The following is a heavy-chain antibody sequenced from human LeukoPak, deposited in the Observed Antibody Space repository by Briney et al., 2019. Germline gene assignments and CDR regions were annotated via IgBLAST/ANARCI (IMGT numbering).Heavy chain of an antibody. Sequence: RASETLSLTCTVSGDPISSSSHYWGWIRQPPGKGLEWIGSISYSGSTDYNPSLRSRVTIFVDTSKNQFSLSLSSVTAADTAVYYCAREYYYGSGSLLYWGQGTLVTVSS. CDR2: ISYSGST. CDR1: GDPISSSSHY. CDR3: AREYYYGSGSLLY. D-gene: IGHD3-10*01. V-gene: IGHV4-39*02. J-gene: IGHJ4*02.